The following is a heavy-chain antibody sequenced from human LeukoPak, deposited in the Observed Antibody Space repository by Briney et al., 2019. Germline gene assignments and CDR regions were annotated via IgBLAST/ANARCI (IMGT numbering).Heavy chain of an antibody. CDR2: MHYSGDT. J-gene: IGHJ4*02. CDR3: ARDLELERNRWNYFES. V-gene: IGHV4-59*01. Sequence: PSETLSLTCTVSGGSISSFFWSWIRQLPGKGLEWIGSMHYSGDTKYNPSLKSRVSLSIDTSNQQFSLRLSSVTAADTAVYYCARDLELERNRWNYFESWGQGTLVTVSS. CDR1: GGSISSFF. D-gene: IGHD1-1*01.